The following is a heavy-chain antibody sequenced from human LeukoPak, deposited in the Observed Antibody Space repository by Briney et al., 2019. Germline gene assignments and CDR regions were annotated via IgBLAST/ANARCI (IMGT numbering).Heavy chain of an antibody. CDR2: MNPNSGNT. D-gene: IGHD3-22*01. J-gene: IGHJ4*02. CDR3: ARGRHDSSGSTKGGDY. CDR1: GYIFTSYD. V-gene: IGHV1-8*01. Sequence: GASVKVSCKASGYIFTSYDINWVRQATGQGLEWMGWMNPNSGNTGYAQNFQGRVTMTSNTATRTAYMELSSLRAEDTAVYYCARGRHDSSGSTKGGDYWGQGTLVTVSS.